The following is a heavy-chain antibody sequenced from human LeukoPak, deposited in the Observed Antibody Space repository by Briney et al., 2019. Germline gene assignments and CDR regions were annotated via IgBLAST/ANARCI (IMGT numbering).Heavy chain of an antibody. J-gene: IGHJ4*02. D-gene: IGHD4-17*01. V-gene: IGHV1-46*02. CDR2: INPSGGST. CDR3: ARESYGEEDN. CDR1: GYTFNSYY. Sequence: ASVKVSCKASGYTFNSYYMHWVRQAPGQGLEWMGIINPSGGSTSYAQKLQGRVTMTRNTSTSTVYMELSSLRSEDTAVYYCARESYGEEDNWGQGTLVTVSS.